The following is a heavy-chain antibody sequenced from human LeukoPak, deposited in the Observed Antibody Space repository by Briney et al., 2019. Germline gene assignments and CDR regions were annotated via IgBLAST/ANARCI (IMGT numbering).Heavy chain of an antibody. J-gene: IGHJ6*03. CDR3: ARDRGIVGTTGYYYMDV. D-gene: IGHD1-26*01. V-gene: IGHV3-9*01. CDR1: GFTFDDYA. Sequence: GRSLRLSCATSGFTFDDYAMHWVRQAPGKGLEWVSGISWNSGNIDYADSVKGRFTISRDNAKNSLYLQMNSLRAEDTAVYYCARDRGIVGTTGYYYMDVWGKGTTVTVSS. CDR2: ISWNSGNI.